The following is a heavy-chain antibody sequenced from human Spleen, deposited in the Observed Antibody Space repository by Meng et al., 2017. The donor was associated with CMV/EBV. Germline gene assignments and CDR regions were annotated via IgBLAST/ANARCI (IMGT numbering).Heavy chain of an antibody. V-gene: IGHV1-69*05. Sequence: SVKVSCKASGGTFSSYAISWVRQAPGQGLEWMGGIIPIFGTANYAQKFQGRVTITTDESTSTAYMELSSLRSEDTAVYYCARVGYCSTTGCEKGGLDIWGQGTMVTVSS. D-gene: IGHD2-2*03. CDR1: GGTFSSYA. CDR2: IIPIFGTA. J-gene: IGHJ3*02. CDR3: ARVGYCSTTGCEKGGLDI.